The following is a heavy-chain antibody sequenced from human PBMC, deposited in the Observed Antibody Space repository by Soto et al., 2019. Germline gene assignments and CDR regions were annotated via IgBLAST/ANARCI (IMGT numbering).Heavy chain of an antibody. V-gene: IGHV3-74*01. D-gene: IGHD6-13*01. CDR1: GFTFSSYW. J-gene: IGHJ3*02. CDR2: MNNDGSYT. CDR3: VRGGYMHACDI. Sequence: VQLVESGGGLVQPGGSLRLSCAASGFTFSSYWMYWVRQAPGKGLEWVSHMNNDGSYTIYAESVKGRVTFSRDNAKNTLYLQMNSLRAEDTAVYYCVRGGYMHACDIWGQGTMVTVSS.